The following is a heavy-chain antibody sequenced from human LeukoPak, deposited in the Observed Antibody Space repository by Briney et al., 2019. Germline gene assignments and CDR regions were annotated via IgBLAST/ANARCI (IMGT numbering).Heavy chain of an antibody. CDR2: ISGSGGST. Sequence: GSLRLSCAASGFTFSTYNMNWVRQAPGKGLEWVSAISGSGGSTYYADSVKGRFTISRDNSKNTLYLQMNSLRAEDTAVYYCAKAITMIVVVSAFDIWGQGTMVTVSS. D-gene: IGHD3-22*01. J-gene: IGHJ3*02. V-gene: IGHV3-23*01. CDR3: AKAITMIVVVSAFDI. CDR1: GFTFSTYN.